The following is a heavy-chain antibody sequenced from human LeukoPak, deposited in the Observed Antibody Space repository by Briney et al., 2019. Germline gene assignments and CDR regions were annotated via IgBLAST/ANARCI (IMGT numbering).Heavy chain of an antibody. CDR3: ARVSTPYDSSGYFDY. J-gene: IGHJ4*02. CDR1: GGTFSSYA. CDR2: IIPTFGTA. Sequence: SVKVSCKASGGTFSSYAISWVRQAPGQGLEWMGGIIPTFGTANYAQKFQGRVTITADESTSTAYMELSSLRSEDTAVYYCARVSTPYDSSGYFDYWGQGTLVTVSS. D-gene: IGHD3-22*01. V-gene: IGHV1-69*13.